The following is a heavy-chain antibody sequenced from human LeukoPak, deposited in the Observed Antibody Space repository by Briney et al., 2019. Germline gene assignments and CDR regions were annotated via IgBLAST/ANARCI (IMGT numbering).Heavy chain of an antibody. CDR1: GYTFTSYD. D-gene: IGHD3-22*01. CDR3: ARGFNYYDSSGYLY. J-gene: IGHJ4*02. V-gene: IGHV1-8*01. Sequence: ASVKVSCKASGYTFTSYDINWVRQATGQGLEWMGWMNPNSGNTGYAQKFQGRVTMTRDMSTSTVYMELSSLRSEDTAVYYCARGFNYYDSSGYLYWGQGTLVTVSS. CDR2: MNPNSGNT.